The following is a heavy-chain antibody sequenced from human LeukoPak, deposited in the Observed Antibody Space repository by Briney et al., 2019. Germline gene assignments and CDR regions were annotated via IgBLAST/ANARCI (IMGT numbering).Heavy chain of an antibody. J-gene: IGHJ4*02. CDR2: IYTSGST. CDR3: ARDAYRGYYYDSSGYFDY. V-gene: IGHV4-61*02. D-gene: IGHD3-22*01. Sequence: SETLSLTCTVSGGSISSGSYYWSWIRQPAGKGLEWIGRIYTSGSTNYNPSLKSRVTISVDTSKNQFSLKLSSVTAADTAAYYCARDAYRGYYYDSSGYFDYWGQGTLVTVSS. CDR1: GGSISSGSYY.